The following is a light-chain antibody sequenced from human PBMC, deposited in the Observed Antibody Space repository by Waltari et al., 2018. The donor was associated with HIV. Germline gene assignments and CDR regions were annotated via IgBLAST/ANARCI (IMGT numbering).Light chain of an antibody. CDR3: GTWDSSLSAVV. CDR1: SSNIGNNY. CDR2: DTN. V-gene: IGLV1-51*01. Sequence: QSVLTQPPSVSAALGQKVTISCSGSSSNIGNNYVSWYQQIPGTAPRLVIYDTNDRPSGIPDRFSGSKSGTSATLGITGPQTGDEADYYCGTWDSSLSAVVFGGGTKLTVL. J-gene: IGLJ2*01.